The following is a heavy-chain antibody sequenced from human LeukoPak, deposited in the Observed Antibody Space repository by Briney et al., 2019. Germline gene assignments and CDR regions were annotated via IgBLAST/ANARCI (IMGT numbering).Heavy chain of an antibody. CDR3: ARDLLSVGDAFDI. D-gene: IGHD4-23*01. CDR1: GGTFSSYA. Sequence: SAVKVSCKASGGTFSSYAISWVRQAPGQGLEWMGGIIPIFGTANYAQKFQGRVTITADESTSTAYMELSSLRSEDTAVYYCARDLLSVGDAFDIWGQGTMVTVSS. J-gene: IGHJ3*02. V-gene: IGHV1-69*13. CDR2: IIPIFGTA.